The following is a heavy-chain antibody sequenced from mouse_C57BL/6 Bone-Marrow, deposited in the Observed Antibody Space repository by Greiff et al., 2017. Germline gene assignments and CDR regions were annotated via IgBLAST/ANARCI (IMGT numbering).Heavy chain of an antibody. J-gene: IGHJ4*01. D-gene: IGHD2-4*01. CDR3: ARWYDYDRAYAMDY. CDR2: IDPSDSET. Sequence: QVQLKQPGAELVRPGSSVKLSCKASGYTFTSYWMHWVKQRPIQGLEWIGNIDPSDSETHYNQKFKDKATLTVDKSSSTAYMQLSSLTSEDSAVYYCARWYDYDRAYAMDYWGQGTSVTVSS. CDR1: GYTFTSYW. V-gene: IGHV1-52*01.